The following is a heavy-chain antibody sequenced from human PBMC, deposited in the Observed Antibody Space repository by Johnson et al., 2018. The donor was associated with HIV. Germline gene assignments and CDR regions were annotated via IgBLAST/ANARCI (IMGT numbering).Heavy chain of an antibody. CDR1: GFTFSSNY. CDR3: AKDMEDSSGYYGAFDI. D-gene: IGHD3-22*01. V-gene: IGHV3-43*02. CDR2: ISWEGGRT. J-gene: IGHJ3*02. Sequence: VQLVESGGGLVQPGGSLRLSCAASGFTFSSNYMSWVRQGPGKGLEWVALISWEGGRTNYGDSGKGRFTISRDKSKNSLYLQMNSLRTEDTALYYCAKDMEDSSGYYGAFDIWGQGTMVTVSS.